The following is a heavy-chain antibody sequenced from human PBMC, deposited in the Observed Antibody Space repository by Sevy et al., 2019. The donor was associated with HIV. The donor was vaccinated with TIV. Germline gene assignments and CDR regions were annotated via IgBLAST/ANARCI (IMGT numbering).Heavy chain of an antibody. V-gene: IGHV3-30*04. CDR2: ISHDGSEK. CDR3: ATPQFGYNSGLRSCFDY. D-gene: IGHD5-18*01. Sequence: GGSLRLSCAASRFSFSVYAMHWVRQDPGRGLEWVAVISHDGSEKFYADSVKGRFTVSRDNSKNMLYLQMNSLRPDDTALYYCATPQFGYNSGLRSCFDYWGQGTPVTVSS. CDR1: RFSFSVYA. J-gene: IGHJ4*02.